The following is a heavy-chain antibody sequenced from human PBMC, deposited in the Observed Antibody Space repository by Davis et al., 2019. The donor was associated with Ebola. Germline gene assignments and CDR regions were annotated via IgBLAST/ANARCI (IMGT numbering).Heavy chain of an antibody. CDR2: INAAGSVT. D-gene: IGHD6-19*01. J-gene: IGHJ4*02. CDR1: GLSSSSYW. Sequence: PGGSLRLSCAGAGLSSSSYWMHWVRQAPGKGLVWVSRINAAGSVTTYADSVKGRFTISKDSGKNTLYLQMNGLRAEDTAVYYCARQEGRYSTGWDVWGQGTLVTVSS. CDR3: ARQEGRYSTGWDV. V-gene: IGHV3-74*01.